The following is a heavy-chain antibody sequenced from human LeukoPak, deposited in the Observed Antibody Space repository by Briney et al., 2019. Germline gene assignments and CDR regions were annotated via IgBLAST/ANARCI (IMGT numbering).Heavy chain of an antibody. D-gene: IGHD3-3*01. V-gene: IGHV3-30*02. J-gene: IGHJ5*02. CDR1: GFTFSSYG. Sequence: PGGSLRLSCAASGFTFSSYGMHWVRQAPGKGLEWVAFIRFDGSNKYYADSVKGRFTISRDNSKNMVYLQMNSLRAEDTAVYYCAKGLLRFLEWTFDPWGQGTLVTVSS. CDR3: AKGLLRFLEWTFDP. CDR2: IRFDGSNK.